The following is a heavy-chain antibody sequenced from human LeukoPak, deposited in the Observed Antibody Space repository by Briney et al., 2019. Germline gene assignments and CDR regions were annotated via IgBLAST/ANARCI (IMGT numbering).Heavy chain of an antibody. CDR1: GGSISRSSYY. J-gene: IGHJ4*02. D-gene: IGHD5-18*01. CDR3: ARDIGPLDTATGRNDY. CDR2: IYFSGRT. Sequence: PSETLSLTCTVSGGSISRSSYYWGWIRQPPGKGLEWIGSIYFSGRTYYNPSLKSRLTISIDTSKNQFSLKLSSVTAADTAVYYCARDIGPLDTATGRNDYWGQGTLVTVSS. V-gene: IGHV4-39*07.